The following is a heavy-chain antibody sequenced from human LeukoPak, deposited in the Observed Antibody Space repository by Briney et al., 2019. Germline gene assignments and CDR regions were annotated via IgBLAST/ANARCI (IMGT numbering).Heavy chain of an antibody. J-gene: IGHJ4*02. CDR2: IRYDGSNK. V-gene: IGHV3-30*02. Sequence: GGSLRLSCAASGFTFSSYGMHWVRQAPGKGLEWVAFIRYDGSNKYYADSVKGRFTISRDNAKNSLYLQMNSLRAEDTAVYYCAQGGSGSYYFWGQGTLVTVSS. CDR1: GFTFSSYG. CDR3: AQGGSGSYYF. D-gene: IGHD3-10*01.